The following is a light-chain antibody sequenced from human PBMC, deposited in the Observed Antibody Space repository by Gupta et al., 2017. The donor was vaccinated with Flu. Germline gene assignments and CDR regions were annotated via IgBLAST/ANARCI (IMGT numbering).Light chain of an antibody. Sequence: DKRRPSGIPERYSGSMSGNTATLTISGTQPMDEADYYCQAWDTHSTVFGPGTKVTVL. CDR2: DK. J-gene: IGLJ1*01. V-gene: IGLV3-1*01. CDR3: QAWDTHSTV.